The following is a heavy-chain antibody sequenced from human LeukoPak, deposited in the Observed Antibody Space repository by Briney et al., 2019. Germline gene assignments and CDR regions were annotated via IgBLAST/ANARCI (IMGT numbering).Heavy chain of an antibody. CDR1: GFSISSGYY. D-gene: IGHD6-19*01. J-gene: IGHJ6*03. V-gene: IGHV4-38-2*02. CDR3: ARGPSYSSGWGRYYMDV. Sequence: PSETLSLTCIVSGFSISSGYYWGWIRQPPGKGLEWIGSMYHSGSTNYNPSLKSRVTISVDTSKNQFSLKLSSVTAADTAVYYCARGPSYSSGWGRYYMDVWGKGTTVTVSS. CDR2: MYHSGST.